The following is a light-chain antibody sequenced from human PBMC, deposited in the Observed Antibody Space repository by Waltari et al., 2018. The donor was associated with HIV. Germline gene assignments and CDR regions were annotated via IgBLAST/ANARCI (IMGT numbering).Light chain of an antibody. J-gene: IGKJ5*01. V-gene: IGKV1-27*01. Sequence: IEMTQSPTSLSASVGDRVTITCRASQSIGNHLAWYQQKPGKAPELLIYGRSILQAGVPSRFSGSGSGTDFTRTISSLQPGDVATYFCQKYNNIPITFGQGTRLEI. CDR3: QKYNNIPIT. CDR2: GRS. CDR1: QSIGNH.